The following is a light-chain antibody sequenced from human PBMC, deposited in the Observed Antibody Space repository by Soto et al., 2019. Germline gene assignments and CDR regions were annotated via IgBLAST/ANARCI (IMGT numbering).Light chain of an antibody. Sequence: QSVLTQPPSASASLGASVTLTCTLSSGYSNYKVDWYQQRPGKGPRFVMRVGTGGIVGSKGDGIPDRFSVLGSGLNRYLTIKNIHEEDESEYQCGADHGSGSNFVVVFGGGTKLTVL. CDR2: VGTGGIVG. CDR1: SGYSNYK. J-gene: IGLJ2*01. V-gene: IGLV9-49*01. CDR3: GADHGSGSNFVVV.